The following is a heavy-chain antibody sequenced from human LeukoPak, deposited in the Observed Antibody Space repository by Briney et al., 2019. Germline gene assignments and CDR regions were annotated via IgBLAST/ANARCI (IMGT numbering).Heavy chain of an antibody. CDR3: ARDAYSVFGVVNYFDY. D-gene: IGHD3-3*01. Sequence: ASVKVSCKASGYTSTSYGISWVRQAPGQGLEWMGWINPNSGGTNYAQKFQGRVTMTRDTSISTAYMELSRLRSDDTAVYYCARDAYSVFGVVNYFDYWGQGTLVTVSS. CDR1: GYTSTSYG. CDR2: INPNSGGT. V-gene: IGHV1-2*02. J-gene: IGHJ4*02.